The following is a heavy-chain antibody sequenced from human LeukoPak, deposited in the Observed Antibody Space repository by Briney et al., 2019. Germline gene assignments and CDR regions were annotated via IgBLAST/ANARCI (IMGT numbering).Heavy chain of an antibody. CDR1: GYTFTSYY. CDR2: INPNSGGT. Sequence: GASVKVSCKASGYTFTSYYMHWVRQAPGQGLEWMGWINPNSGGTNYAQKFQGRVTMTRDTSISTAYMELSRLRSDDTAVYYCARAPGGGYSGYDFGYWGQGTLVTVSS. D-gene: IGHD5-12*01. V-gene: IGHV1-2*02. CDR3: ARAPGGGYSGYDFGY. J-gene: IGHJ4*02.